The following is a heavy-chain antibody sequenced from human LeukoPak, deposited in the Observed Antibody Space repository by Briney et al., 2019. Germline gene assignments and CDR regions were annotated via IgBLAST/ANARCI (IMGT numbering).Heavy chain of an antibody. CDR3: ARDENGYVWGSFRA. J-gene: IGHJ5*02. D-gene: IGHD3-16*02. Sequence: SETLSLTCLVSGASLSDYYWNWIRQSAGKGLEWIGRIYSTGNTIYNPSLKSRVTMSVDTSKNHFSLKLTSVTAADTAVYYCARDENGYVWGSFRAWGQGTLVTVSS. V-gene: IGHV4-4*07. CDR2: IYSTGNT. CDR1: GASLSDYY.